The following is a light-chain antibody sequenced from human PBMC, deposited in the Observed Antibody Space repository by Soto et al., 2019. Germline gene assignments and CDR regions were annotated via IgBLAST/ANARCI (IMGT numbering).Light chain of an antibody. Sequence: EIVMTQSPAPLSVSPGERSTLSCRASQSITRNLAWYQQSPGQAPRLLIYGASTRATGIPARFSGSGSGTEFTLTISSLQPDDFATYYCQQDNSYSFGQGTKVDIK. CDR3: QQDNSYS. CDR2: GAS. CDR1: QSITRN. V-gene: IGKV3-15*01. J-gene: IGKJ1*01.